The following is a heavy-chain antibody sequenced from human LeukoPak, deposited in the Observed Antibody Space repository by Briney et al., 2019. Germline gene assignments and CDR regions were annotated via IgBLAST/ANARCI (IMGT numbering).Heavy chain of an antibody. Sequence: PGGSLRLSCAASGLTFSNYNMNWVRQAPGKGLEWVSSISTSGSYIYYANSMKGRFTISRDNAKNSLYLQMNSLRVEDTAVYYCAKVHSYGYGPFDYWGQGTLVTVSS. CDR1: GLTFSNYN. D-gene: IGHD5-18*01. V-gene: IGHV3-21*01. CDR2: ISTSGSYI. J-gene: IGHJ4*02. CDR3: AKVHSYGYGPFDY.